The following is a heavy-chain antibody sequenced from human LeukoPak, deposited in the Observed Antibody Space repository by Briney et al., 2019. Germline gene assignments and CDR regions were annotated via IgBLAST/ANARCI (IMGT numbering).Heavy chain of an antibody. J-gene: IGHJ3*02. CDR1: GGSISSSSYY. V-gene: IGHV4-39*01. D-gene: IGHD4-11*01. Sequence: SETLSLTCTVSGGSISSSSYYWGWIRQPPGKGLEWIGSIYYSGSTYYNPSLKSRVSISVDTSKYQFSLKLSSVTAADTAVYYCARTMTTVPHDAFDIWGQGTMVTVSS. CDR2: IYYSGST. CDR3: ARTMTTVPHDAFDI.